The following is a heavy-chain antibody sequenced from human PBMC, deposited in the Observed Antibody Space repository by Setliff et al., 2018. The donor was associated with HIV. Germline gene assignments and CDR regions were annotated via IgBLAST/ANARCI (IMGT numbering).Heavy chain of an antibody. CDR2: ISPDSGDT. V-gene: IGHV1-2*02. Sequence: GASVKVSCKTPGYTFTVNHLHWVRQAPGQGVEWVGKISPDSGDTFYAQKFQGRVTLTRDTSITTAYMELSTLRDDDTAVYYCARDAGAPGRGNPLDYWGQGTLVTVSS. CDR3: ARDAGAPGRGNPLDY. D-gene: IGHD3-10*01. CDR1: GYTFTVNH. J-gene: IGHJ4*02.